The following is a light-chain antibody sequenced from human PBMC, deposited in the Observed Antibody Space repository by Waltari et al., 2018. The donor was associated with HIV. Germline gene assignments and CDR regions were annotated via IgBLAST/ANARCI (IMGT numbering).Light chain of an antibody. V-gene: IGKV1-39*01. Sequence: DIQMTQSPSSLSASVGDRVTITCRASQNITSYLNWYQQKPGKATKLLIYATSTLQSGVPSRFSASGSGTDFTLTISSLQPEDFATYYCQQSYSTPRTFGQGTKVEIK. CDR2: ATS. CDR3: QQSYSTPRT. CDR1: QNITSY. J-gene: IGKJ1*01.